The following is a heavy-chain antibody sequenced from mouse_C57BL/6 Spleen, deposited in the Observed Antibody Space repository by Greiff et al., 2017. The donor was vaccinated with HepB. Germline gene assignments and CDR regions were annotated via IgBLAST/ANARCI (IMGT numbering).Heavy chain of an antibody. CDR2: INPNNGGT. D-gene: IGHD2-4*01. CDR3: ARGSYDYRFAY. J-gene: IGHJ3*01. V-gene: IGHV1-18*01. CDR1: GYTFTDYN. Sequence: EVQLQQSGPELVKPGASVKIPCKASGYTFTDYNMDWVKQSHGKSLEWIGDINPNNGGTIYNQKFKGKATLTVDKSSSTAYMELRSLTSEDTAVYYCARGSYDYRFAYWGQGTLVTVSA.